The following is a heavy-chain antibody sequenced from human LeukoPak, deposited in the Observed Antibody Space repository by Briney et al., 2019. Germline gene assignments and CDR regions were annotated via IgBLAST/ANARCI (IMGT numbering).Heavy chain of an antibody. D-gene: IGHD6-13*01. Sequence: ASVKVSCKVSGYTLTELSMHWVRRAPGKGLEWMGGFDPEDGETIYAQKFQARVTITRDTSASTAYMELSSLRSEDTAVYYCATYSSSWYYFDYWGQGTLVTVSS. V-gene: IGHV1-24*01. CDR1: GYTLTELS. CDR3: ATYSSSWYYFDY. J-gene: IGHJ4*02. CDR2: FDPEDGET.